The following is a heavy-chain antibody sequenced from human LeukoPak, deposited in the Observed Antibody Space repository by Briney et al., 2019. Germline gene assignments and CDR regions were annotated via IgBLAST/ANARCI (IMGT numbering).Heavy chain of an antibody. CDR2: FSGSGGST. D-gene: IGHD3-10*01. CDR1: GFTFSIYA. Sequence: GGSLRLSCAASGFTFSIYAMSWVRQAPGKGLEWVSSFSGSGGSTYYADSVKGRFTISRDNSKNTLYLQMNSLRAEDTAVYYCAKVFRRGGTIDYWGQGTLVTVSS. CDR3: AKVFRRGGTIDY. V-gene: IGHV3-23*01. J-gene: IGHJ4*02.